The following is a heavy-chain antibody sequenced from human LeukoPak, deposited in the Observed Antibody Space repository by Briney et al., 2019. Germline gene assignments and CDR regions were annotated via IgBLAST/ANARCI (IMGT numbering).Heavy chain of an antibody. D-gene: IGHD6-13*01. Sequence: GESLKISCKGSEYSFSSHWIAWVRQMPGKGLEWMGIIHPGNSETTYNPSFQGQVTISADKSINTAYLQWNSLKASDTAMYYCARRLSSIAAAAANDYWGQGTLVTVSS. V-gene: IGHV5-51*01. CDR3: ARRLSSIAAAAANDY. J-gene: IGHJ4*02. CDR2: IHPGNSET. CDR1: EYSFSSHW.